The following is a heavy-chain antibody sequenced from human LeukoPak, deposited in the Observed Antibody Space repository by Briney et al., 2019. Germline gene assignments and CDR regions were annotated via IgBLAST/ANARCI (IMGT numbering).Heavy chain of an antibody. Sequence: GGSLRLSCAASGFTFSSYWMSWVRQAPGKGLEWVSYISSSSGNIYYADSVKGRFTISRDNAKNSLYLQMNSLRTEDTAVYYCARDSPPLYGRLYYFDFWGQGTLVTVSS. CDR3: ARDSPPLYGRLYYFDF. D-gene: IGHD4-17*01. V-gene: IGHV3-48*01. CDR1: GFTFSSYW. J-gene: IGHJ4*02. CDR2: ISSSSGNI.